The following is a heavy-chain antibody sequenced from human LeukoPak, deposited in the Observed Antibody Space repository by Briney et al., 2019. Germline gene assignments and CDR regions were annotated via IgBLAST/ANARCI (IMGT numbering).Heavy chain of an antibody. V-gene: IGHV3-23*01. D-gene: IGHD6-13*01. Sequence: GGSLRLSCAASGFTFSSYAMSWVRQAPGKGLEWVSAISGSGGSTYYADSVKGRFTISRDNSKNTLYVQMNSLRAEDTAVYYCAKSRDGGTWYRTTFDYWGQGTLVTVSS. CDR1: GFTFSSYA. CDR2: ISGSGGST. CDR3: AKSRDGGTWYRTTFDY. J-gene: IGHJ4*02.